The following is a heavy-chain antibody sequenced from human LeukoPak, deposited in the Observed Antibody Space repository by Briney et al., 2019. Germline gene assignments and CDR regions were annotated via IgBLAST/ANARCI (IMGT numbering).Heavy chain of an antibody. J-gene: IGHJ4*02. CDR3: ARRTYYYDSSGYYYRYYFDY. CDR1: GGSISRSSYY. Sequence: PSETLSLTCTVSGGSISRSSYYWGWIRQPPGKGLEWIGSIYYSGSTYYNPSLKSRVTISVDTSKNQFSLKLSSVTAAVTAVYYCARRTYYYDSSGYYYRYYFDYWGQGTLVTVSS. D-gene: IGHD3-22*01. V-gene: IGHV4-39*01. CDR2: IYYSGST.